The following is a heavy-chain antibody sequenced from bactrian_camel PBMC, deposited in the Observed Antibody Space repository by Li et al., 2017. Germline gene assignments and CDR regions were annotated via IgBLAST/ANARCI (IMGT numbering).Heavy chain of an antibody. CDR1: GFTFSSYA. V-gene: IGHV3S31*01. D-gene: IGHD4*01. CDR2: INSGGGST. CDR3: AKDSPRGQWTPIATILDEYNY. J-gene: IGHJ4*01. Sequence: VQLVESGGGLVQPGGSLRLSCAASGFTFSSYAMGWVRQAPGKGLEWVSTINSGGGSTYYADSVKGRFTISRDNAKNTLYLQLNSLKTEDTAMYYCAKDSPRGQWTPIATILDEYNYWGQGTQVTVS.